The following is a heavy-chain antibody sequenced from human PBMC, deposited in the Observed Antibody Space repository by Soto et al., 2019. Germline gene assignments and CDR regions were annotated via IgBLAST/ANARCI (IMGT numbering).Heavy chain of an antibody. CDR1: GGTFSSDA. J-gene: IGHJ4*02. V-gene: IGHV1-69*13. CDR3: ARESSTYYFDF. CDR2: IIPIFATA. Sequence: ASVKVSCKASGGTFSSDAISWVRQAPGQGLEWMGGIIPIFATAYYAQKFQGRVMITADESTSTAYLELSSLRSEDTAVYYCARESSTYYFDFWGQGTLVTVSS. D-gene: IGHD3-16*02.